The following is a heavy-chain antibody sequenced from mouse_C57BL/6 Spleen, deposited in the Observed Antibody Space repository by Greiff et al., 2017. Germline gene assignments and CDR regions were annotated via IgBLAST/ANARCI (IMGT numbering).Heavy chain of an antibody. D-gene: IGHD2-4*01. CDR2: ISSGGDYI. CDR3: TNYDYAPFAY. Sequence: EVQRVESGEGLVKPGGSLKLSCAASGFTFSSYAMSWVRQTPEKRLEWVAYISSGGDYIYYADTVKGRFTISRDNARNTLYLQMSSLKSEDTAMYYCTNYDYAPFAYWGQGTLVTVSA. V-gene: IGHV5-9-1*02. J-gene: IGHJ3*01. CDR1: GFTFSSYA.